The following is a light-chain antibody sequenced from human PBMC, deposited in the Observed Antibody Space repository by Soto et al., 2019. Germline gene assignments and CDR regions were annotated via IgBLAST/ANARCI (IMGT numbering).Light chain of an antibody. J-gene: IGLJ2*01. CDR1: SSDVGGYNY. CDR3: SSYTSSSTLV. CDR2: EVS. V-gene: IGLV2-14*01. Sequence: QSALTQPASGSGSPGQSITISCTGTSSDVGGYNYVSWYQQHAGKAPKLMIYEVSNRPSGISNRFSGSKSGNTASLTIFGLQAEDEADYYCSSYTSSSTLVFGGGTKLTVL.